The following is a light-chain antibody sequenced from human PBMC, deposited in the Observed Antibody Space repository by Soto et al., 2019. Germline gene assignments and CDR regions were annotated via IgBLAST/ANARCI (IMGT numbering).Light chain of an antibody. CDR3: QQYNSYPWT. CDR2: KAS. J-gene: IGKJ1*01. Sequence: IQMTQSPSTLSASVGDRVTFTCRASQTISTWLAWYQQKPGEAPNLLIYKASTLEVGVPSRFSGSGSGTDFTLTINTLQPADFATYYCQQYNSYPWTFGQGTKV. V-gene: IGKV1-5*03. CDR1: QTISTW.